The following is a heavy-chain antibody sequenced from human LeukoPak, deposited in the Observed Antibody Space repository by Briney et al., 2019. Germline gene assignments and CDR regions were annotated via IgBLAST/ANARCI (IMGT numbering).Heavy chain of an antibody. D-gene: IGHD6-25*01. Sequence: SETLSLTCAVYGGSFSGYYWSWIRQPPGKGLEWIGEINHSGSTNYNPSLKSRVTISVDTSKNQFSLKLSSVTAADTAVYYCARPPKQRGYYYMDVWGKGTTVNVSS. V-gene: IGHV4-34*01. J-gene: IGHJ6*03. CDR3: ARPPKQRGYYYMDV. CDR2: INHSGST. CDR1: GGSFSGYY.